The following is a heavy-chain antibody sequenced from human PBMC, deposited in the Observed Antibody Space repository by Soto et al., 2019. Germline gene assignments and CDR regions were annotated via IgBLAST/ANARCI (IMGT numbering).Heavy chain of an antibody. V-gene: IGHV3-23*01. CDR2: ISGGTDIT. CDR3: ATVLSAAFDI. Sequence: GGSLRLSCAVSGITFSDYSINWLRQAPGKGLEWVSGISGGTDITYYADSVKGRFTISRDNSKNTVYLQMNSLRAEDTALYYCATVLSAAFDIWGQGTMVTVSS. CDR1: GITFSDYS. J-gene: IGHJ3*02.